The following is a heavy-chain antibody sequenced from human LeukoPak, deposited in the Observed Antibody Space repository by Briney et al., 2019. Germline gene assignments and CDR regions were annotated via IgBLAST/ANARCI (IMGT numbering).Heavy chain of an antibody. CDR1: GDSMNKNC. V-gene: IGHV4-59*07. CDR3: ARRMITTSDTFDL. Sequence: SDTLSLICSVSGDSMNKNCWSWIRQPPGKGLEWIGYIFHSVTTNYSPSLESRVTISLDTSKNPFSLMLTSVTAADSAVYYWARRMITTSDTFDLWGKGTMVTVSS. CDR2: IFHSVTT. J-gene: IGHJ3*01. D-gene: IGHD3-16*01.